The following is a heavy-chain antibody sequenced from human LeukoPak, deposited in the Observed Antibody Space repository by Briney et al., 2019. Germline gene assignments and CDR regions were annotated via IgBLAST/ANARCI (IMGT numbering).Heavy chain of an antibody. CDR3: ARSLAALYNWFDH. V-gene: IGHV4-39*01. J-gene: IGHJ5*02. D-gene: IGHD2-15*01. CDR2: IYYSGTT. CDR1: GGSISGSNYY. Sequence: PSQTLSLTCTVSGGSISGSNYYGGWVRQPPGKGLEWVGSIYYSGTTYCNPSLKSRVTISVDTSKNQFSLKMSSVTAADTAVYYCARSLAALYNWFDHWGQGTLVTVSS.